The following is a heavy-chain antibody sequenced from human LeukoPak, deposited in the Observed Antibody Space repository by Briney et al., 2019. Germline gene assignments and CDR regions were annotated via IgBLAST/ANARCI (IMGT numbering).Heavy chain of an antibody. V-gene: IGHV4-4*02. Sequence: SETLSLTCAVSGVSISSSNWWSWVRQPPGQGLEWIGEIYHSGSTNYNPSLKSRVTISVDKSKNQFSLKLSSVTAADTAVYYCARDKGDPDNYYYYGMDVWGKGTTVTVSS. J-gene: IGHJ6*04. CDR3: ARDKGDPDNYYYYGMDV. CDR1: GVSISSSNW. CDR2: IYHSGST. D-gene: IGHD2-21*02.